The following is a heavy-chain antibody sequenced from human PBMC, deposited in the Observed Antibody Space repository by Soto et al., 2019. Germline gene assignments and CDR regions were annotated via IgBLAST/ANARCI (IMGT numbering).Heavy chain of an antibody. CDR1: GFTFSSYA. V-gene: IGHV3-15*01. J-gene: IGHJ4*02. CDR2: IKSYTNGGTT. Sequence: PGGSLRLSCAASGFTFSSYAMHWVRQAPGKGLEWVGRIKSYTNGGTTDYAAPVKGRFAISRDDSKNTLYLQMNSLKTEDAGVYYCTTDDPINKYWGQGTLVTVSS. CDR3: TTDDPINKY.